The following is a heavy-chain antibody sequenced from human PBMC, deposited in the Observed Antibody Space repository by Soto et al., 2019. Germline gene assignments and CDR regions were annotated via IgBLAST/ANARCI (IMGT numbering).Heavy chain of an antibody. D-gene: IGHD6-19*01. CDR2: IYYSGST. V-gene: IGHV4-61*01. J-gene: IGHJ4*02. CDR1: GGSVSSGSYY. CDR3: ARGRSYSSGWYYFDY. Sequence: NPSETLSLTCTVSGGSVSSGSYYWSWIRQPPGKGLEWIGYIYYSGSTNYNPSLKSRVTISVDTSKNQFSLKLSSVTAADTAVYYCARGRSYSSGWYYFDYWGQGTLVTVSS.